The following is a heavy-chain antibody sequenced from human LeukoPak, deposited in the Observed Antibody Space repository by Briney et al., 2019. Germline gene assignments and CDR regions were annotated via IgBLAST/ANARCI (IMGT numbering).Heavy chain of an antibody. CDR1: GYSFTSYW. V-gene: IGHV5-51*01. CDR2: IYPGDSET. J-gene: IGHJ3*02. CDR3: ARANSSGRDAFDI. D-gene: IGHD6-19*01. Sequence: GESLKISCKGSGYSFTSYWIGWVRQMPGKGLEWMGIIYPGDSETRHSPSFQGQVTISADKSISTAYLQWSSLKASDTAMYYCARANSSGRDAFDIWGQGTMVTVPS.